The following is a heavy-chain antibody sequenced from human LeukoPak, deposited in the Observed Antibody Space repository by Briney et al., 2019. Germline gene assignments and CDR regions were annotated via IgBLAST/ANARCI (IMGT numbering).Heavy chain of an antibody. CDR1: GFTFSSYA. D-gene: IGHD2-15*01. J-gene: IGHJ4*02. CDR3: ARERSGFDY. V-gene: IGHV3-30*04. Sequence: GGSLRLSCAASGFTFSSYAMHWVRQAPGKGLVWVAVISYDGSNKYYADSVKGRFTISRDNSKNTLYLQMNSLRAEDTVVYYCARERSGFDYWGQGTLVTVSS. CDR2: ISYDGSNK.